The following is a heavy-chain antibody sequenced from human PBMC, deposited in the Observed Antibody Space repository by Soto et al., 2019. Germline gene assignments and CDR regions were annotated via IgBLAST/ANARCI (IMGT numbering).Heavy chain of an antibody. CDR1: GYPFTSYF. J-gene: IGHJ6*02. Sequence: QVPVVQSGAEVQKPGASVKVSCKSSGYPFTSYFMHWVRPAPGQGLAWMGILRPGGGSATYAQKLQVRGTMTRDTSTNTDYMGLSSMTSWDTAVYYCARCRGGSYGMDVWGQGTTVTFPS. CDR2: LRPGGGSA. V-gene: IGHV1-46*01. CDR3: ARCRGGSYGMDV. D-gene: IGHD1-26*01.